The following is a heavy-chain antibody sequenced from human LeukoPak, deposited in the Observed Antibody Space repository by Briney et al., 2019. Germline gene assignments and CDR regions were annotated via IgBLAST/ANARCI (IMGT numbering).Heavy chain of an antibody. CDR3: ARDGAVPAAIFPFDY. D-gene: IGHD2-2*02. V-gene: IGHV3-21*01. CDR2: ISSSSYI. J-gene: IGHJ4*02. CDR1: GFTFSSYS. Sequence: GGSPRLSCAASGFTFSSYSMNWVRQAPGKGLEWVSSISSSSYIYYADSVKGRFTISRDNAKNSLYLQMNSLRAEDTAVYYCARDGAVPAAIFPFDYWGQGTLVTVSS.